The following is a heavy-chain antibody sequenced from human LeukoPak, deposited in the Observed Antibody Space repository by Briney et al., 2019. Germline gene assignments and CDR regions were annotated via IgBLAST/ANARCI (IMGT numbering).Heavy chain of an antibody. D-gene: IGHD6-13*01. J-gene: IGHJ5*02. Sequence: PGGSLRLSCAASGFTFSSYSMNWVRQAPAKGLEWVSSISSSSSYIYYADSVKGRFTISRDNAKNSLYLQMSSLRAEDTAVYYCARVHSSSWYVGNWFDPWGQGTLVTVSS. CDR1: GFTFSSYS. V-gene: IGHV3-21*01. CDR2: ISSSSSYI. CDR3: ARVHSSSWYVGNWFDP.